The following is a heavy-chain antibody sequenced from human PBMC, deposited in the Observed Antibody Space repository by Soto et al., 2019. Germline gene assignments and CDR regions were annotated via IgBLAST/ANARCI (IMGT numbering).Heavy chain of an antibody. CDR2: INPSGGST. J-gene: IGHJ5*02. CDR3: ARDEQRPQYSSSSLGWFDP. Sequence: ASVKVSCKASGYTFTSYYMHWVRQAPGQGLEWMGIINPSGGSTSYAQKFQGRVTMTRDTSTSTVYMELSSLRSEDTAVYYCARDEQRPQYSSSSLGWFDPWCQGTLVSVSS. V-gene: IGHV1-46*01. CDR1: GYTFTSYY. D-gene: IGHD6-6*01.